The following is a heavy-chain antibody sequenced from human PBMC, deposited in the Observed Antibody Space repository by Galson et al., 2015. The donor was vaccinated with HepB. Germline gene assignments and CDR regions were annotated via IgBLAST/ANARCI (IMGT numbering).Heavy chain of an antibody. Sequence: SLRLSCAASGFTFSSYGMHWVRQAPGKGLEWVAVISYDGSNKYYADSVKGRFTISRDNSKNTLYLQMNSLRAEDTAVYYCAKSGDGGAAGTPLDYWGQGTLVTVSS. J-gene: IGHJ4*02. V-gene: IGHV3-30*18. CDR1: GFTFSSYG. D-gene: IGHD6-13*01. CDR3: AKSGDGGAAGTPLDY. CDR2: ISYDGSNK.